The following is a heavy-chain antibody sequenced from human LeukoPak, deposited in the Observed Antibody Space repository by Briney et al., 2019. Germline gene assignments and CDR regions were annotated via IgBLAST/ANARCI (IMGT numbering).Heavy chain of an antibody. CDR1: GXTFSSYS. CDR2: ITGNSYTI. CDR3: ARLVRGVYGMDV. J-gene: IGHJ6*02. V-gene: IGHV3-48*02. D-gene: IGHD3-10*01. Sequence: GGSLRLSWAASGXTFSSYSMNWVRQAPGKGLEWVSYITGNSYTIDYADSVKGRFTISRDNANNSLCLQMNSLRDEDTAVYYCARLVRGVYGMDVWGQGTTVTVSS.